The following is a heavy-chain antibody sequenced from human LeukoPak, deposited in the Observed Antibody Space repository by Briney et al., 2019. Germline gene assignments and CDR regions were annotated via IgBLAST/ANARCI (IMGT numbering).Heavy chain of an antibody. CDR3: ARDSPAHDFDY. CDR2: INSDGSST. J-gene: IGHJ4*02. D-gene: IGHD2-2*01. V-gene: IGHV3-74*01. Sequence: PGGSLRISCAASGFTFSSYWMHWVRQAPGKGLVWVSRINSDGSSTSYADSVKGRFTISRDNAKNTLYLQMNSLRAEDTAVYYCARDSPAHDFDYWGQGTLVTVSS. CDR1: GFTFSSYW.